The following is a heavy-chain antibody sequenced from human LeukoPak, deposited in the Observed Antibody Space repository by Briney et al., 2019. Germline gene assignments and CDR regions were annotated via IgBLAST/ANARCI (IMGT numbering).Heavy chain of an antibody. CDR3: ARHSSSGWYNYYYYYYMDV. CDR1: GFTFSSYS. V-gene: IGHV3-21*01. D-gene: IGHD6-19*01. CDR2: ISSSSSYI. Sequence: GGSLRLSCAASGFTFSSYSMNWVRQAPGKGLEWVSSISSSSSYIYYADSVKGRFTISRDNAKNSLYLQMNSLRVEDTAVYYCARHSSSGWYNYYYYYYMDVWGKGTTVTVSS. J-gene: IGHJ6*03.